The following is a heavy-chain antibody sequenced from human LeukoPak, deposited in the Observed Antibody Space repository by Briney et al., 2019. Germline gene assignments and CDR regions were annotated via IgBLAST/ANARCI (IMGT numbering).Heavy chain of an antibody. V-gene: IGHV3-21*01. D-gene: IGHD3-22*01. CDR3: ARAVWEYYYDSSGYNRKIYYFDY. J-gene: IGHJ4*02. Sequence: GSLRLSCAASGFTFSSYSMNWVRQAPGKGLEWVSSISSSSSYIYYADSVKGRFTISRDNAKNSLYLQMNSLRAEDTAVYYCARAVWEYYYDSSGYNRKIYYFDYWGQGTLVTVSS. CDR1: GFTFSSYS. CDR2: ISSSSSYI.